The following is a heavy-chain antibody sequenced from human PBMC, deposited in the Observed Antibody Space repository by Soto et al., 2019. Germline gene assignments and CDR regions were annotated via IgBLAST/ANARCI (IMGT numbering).Heavy chain of an antibody. V-gene: IGHV3-23*01. CDR3: AKREDVVVAPHTFYYIDV. J-gene: IGHJ6*03. CDR1: GFTFRNYG. Sequence: GGSLRLSCVASGFTFRNYGVIWVRQAPGRGLEWVSTISNNGRDTYYADSVKGRFTISRDNSKNTLYLQMSSLRAEDTAVYYCAKREDVVVAPHTFYYIDVWGKGTTVTVSS. D-gene: IGHD2-15*01. CDR2: ISNNGRDT.